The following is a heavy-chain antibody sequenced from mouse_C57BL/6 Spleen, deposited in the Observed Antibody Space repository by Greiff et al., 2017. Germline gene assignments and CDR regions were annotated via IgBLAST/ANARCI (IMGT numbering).Heavy chain of an antibody. V-gene: IGHV1-80*01. D-gene: IGHD1-1*01. CDR1: GYAFSSYW. CDR2: LYPGDGDT. J-gene: IGHJ4*01. CDR3: ASILTTVDYYAMDY. Sequence: QVQLQQSGAELVKPGASVKISCKASGYAFSSYWMNWVKQRPGKGLEWIGQLYPGDGDTNYNGKFKGKATLTADKSSSTAYMQLSSLTSEDSAVYCCASILTTVDYYAMDYWGQGTSVTVSS.